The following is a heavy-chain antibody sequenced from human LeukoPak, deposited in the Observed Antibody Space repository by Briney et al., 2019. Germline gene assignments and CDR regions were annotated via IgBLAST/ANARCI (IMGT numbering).Heavy chain of an antibody. Sequence: SETLSLTCTVSGGSISSYYWSWIRQPPGKGLEWIGYIYYSGSTNYNPSLKSRVTISVDTSKNQFSLKQSSVTAADTAVYYCARADDDYCSGGSCLLDYWGQGTLVTVSS. D-gene: IGHD2-15*01. CDR3: ARADDDYCSGGSCLLDY. CDR2: IYYSGST. J-gene: IGHJ4*02. CDR1: GGSISSYY. V-gene: IGHV4-59*01.